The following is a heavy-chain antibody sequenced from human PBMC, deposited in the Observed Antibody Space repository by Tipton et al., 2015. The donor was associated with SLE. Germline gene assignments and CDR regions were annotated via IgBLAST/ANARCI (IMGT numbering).Heavy chain of an antibody. CDR2: INHSGST. CDR1: GGSFSGYY. CDR3: ARVDWELKDAFDI. V-gene: IGHV4-34*01. D-gene: IGHD1-7*01. Sequence: LSLTCAVYGGSFSGYYWSWIRQPPGKGLEWIGEINHSGSTNYNPSLKSRVTISVDTSKNQFSLRLSSVTAADTAVYYCARVDWELKDAFDIWGQGTMVTVSS. J-gene: IGHJ3*02.